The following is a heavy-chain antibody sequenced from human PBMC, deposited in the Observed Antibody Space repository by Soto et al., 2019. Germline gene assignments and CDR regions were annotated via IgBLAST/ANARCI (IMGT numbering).Heavy chain of an antibody. J-gene: IGHJ4*02. Sequence: SETLSLTCTVSGASITSGGYFWTWIRQHPGKGLEWIGYIYYSGSTYYNPSLKSRVTMSVDTSKKQFSLKLSSVTAADTAMYYCARFAGATSDFWGQGTLVTVSS. V-gene: IGHV4-31*03. CDR3: ARFAGATSDF. CDR2: IYYSGST. CDR1: GASITSGGYF. D-gene: IGHD3-10*01.